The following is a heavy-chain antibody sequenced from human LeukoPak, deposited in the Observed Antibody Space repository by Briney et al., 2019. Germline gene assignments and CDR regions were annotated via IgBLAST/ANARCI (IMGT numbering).Heavy chain of an antibody. J-gene: IGHJ5*02. CDR1: GGSFSGYY. CDR2: INHSGST. Sequence: SETLSLTCAVYGGSFSGYYWSWIRQPPGKGLEWIGEINHSGSTNYNPSLKSRVTISVDTSKNQFSLKLSSVTAADTAVYYCARSPNYYDGSGYINWFDPWGQGTLVTVSS. CDR3: ARSPNYYDGSGYINWFDP. V-gene: IGHV4-34*01. D-gene: IGHD3-22*01.